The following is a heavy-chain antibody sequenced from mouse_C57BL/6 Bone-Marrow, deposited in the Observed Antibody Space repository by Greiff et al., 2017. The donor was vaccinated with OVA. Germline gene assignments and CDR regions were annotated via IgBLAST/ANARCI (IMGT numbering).Heavy chain of an antibody. CDR1: GYTFTDYN. Sequence: EVQLQQSGPELVKPGASVKIPCKASGYTFTDYNMDWVKQSHGKSLEWIGDINPNNGGTIYNQKFKGKATLTVDKSSSTAYMELRSLTSEDTAVYYCASRHYGSRRGWFAYWGQGTLVTVSA. D-gene: IGHD1-1*01. J-gene: IGHJ3*01. CDR3: ASRHYGSRRGWFAY. CDR2: INPNNGGT. V-gene: IGHV1-18*01.